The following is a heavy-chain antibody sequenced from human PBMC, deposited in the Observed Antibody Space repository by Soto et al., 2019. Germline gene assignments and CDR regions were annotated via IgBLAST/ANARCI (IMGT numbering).Heavy chain of an antibody. CDR1: GYIFTAYS. Sequence: ASVKVSCKASGYIFTAYSMHWVRQAPGQGLEWMGVVDPSGGSTNYAQKFQGRITMTRDTATSTAYMELRSLRSDDTTVYYCARWGGDSPFYYGMDVWGQGTTVTVSS. V-gene: IGHV1-46*01. J-gene: IGHJ6*02. CDR3: ARWGGDSPFYYGMDV. CDR2: VDPSGGST. D-gene: IGHD4-17*01.